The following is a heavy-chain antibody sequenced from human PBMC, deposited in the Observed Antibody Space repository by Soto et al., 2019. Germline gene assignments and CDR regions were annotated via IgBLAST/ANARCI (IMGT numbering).Heavy chain of an antibody. Sequence: PSETLSLTCAVYGGSFSGYYWSWIRQPPGKGLEWIGEINHSGSTNYNPSLKSRVTISVDTSKNQFSLKLSSVTAADTAVYYCARGGQADIVVVPAAQNWFDPWGQGTLVTSPQ. D-gene: IGHD2-2*01. CDR1: GGSFSGYY. V-gene: IGHV4-34*01. J-gene: IGHJ5*02. CDR3: ARGGQADIVVVPAAQNWFDP. CDR2: INHSGST.